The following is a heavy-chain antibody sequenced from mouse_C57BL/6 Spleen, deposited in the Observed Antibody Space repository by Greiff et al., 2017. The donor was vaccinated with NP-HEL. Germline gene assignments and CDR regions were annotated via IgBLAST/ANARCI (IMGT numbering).Heavy chain of an antibody. CDR2: INPSNGGT. V-gene: IGHV1-53*01. D-gene: IGHD2-1*01. J-gene: IGHJ2*01. CDR3: ARSYGNYLSYFDY. CDR1: GYTFTSYW. Sequence: QVHVKQPGTELVKPGASVKLSCKASGYTFTSYWMHWVKQRPGQGLEWIGNINPSNGGTNYNEKFKSKATLTVDKSSSTAYMQLSSLTSEDSAVYYCARSYGNYLSYFDYWGQGTTLTVSS.